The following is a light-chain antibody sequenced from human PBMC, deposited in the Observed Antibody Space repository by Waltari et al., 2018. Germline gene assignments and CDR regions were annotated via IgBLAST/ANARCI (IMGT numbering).Light chain of an antibody. CDR2: AEY. CDR1: QSVSRT. V-gene: IGKV3-20*01. J-gene: IGKJ1*01. CDR3: QHYVRLPAT. Sequence: IVLTHSPGTLSLSPGERATLSCRASQSVSRTLAWYQQKPGQAPSLLICAEYTRAPGIPDRFSGSGSGTRFSLTSSRLEPEDFAVYYCQHYVRLPATFGQGTKVEIQ.